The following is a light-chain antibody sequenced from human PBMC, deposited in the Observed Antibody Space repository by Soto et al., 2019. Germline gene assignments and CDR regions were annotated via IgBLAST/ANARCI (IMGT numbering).Light chain of an antibody. V-gene: IGLV2-8*01. CDR2: EVS. CDR1: SSDVGGYKY. J-gene: IGLJ3*02. CDR3: SSYAGSNNWV. Sequence: QSVLTQPPSASGSPGQSVTISCTGTSSDVGGYKYVSWYQQHPGKAPKLMIYEVSKWPSGVPDRFSGSKSGNTASLTVSGLKAEDEADYYCSSYAGSNNWVFGGGTKLTVL.